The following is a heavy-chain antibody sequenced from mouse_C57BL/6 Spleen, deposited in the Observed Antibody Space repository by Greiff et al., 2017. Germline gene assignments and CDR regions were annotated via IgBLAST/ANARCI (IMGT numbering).Heavy chain of an antibody. CDR1: GFNIKDYY. Sequence: VQLQQSGAELVRPGASVKLSCTASGFNIKDYYMHWVKQRPEQGLEWIGWIDPENGDTEYASKFQGKATITAYTSSNTAYLQRSSLTSEDTAVYYCTFYYEYDGYLWYFDVWGTGTTVTVSS. J-gene: IGHJ1*03. CDR2: IDPENGDT. CDR3: TFYYEYDGYLWYFDV. D-gene: IGHD2-4*01. V-gene: IGHV14-4*01.